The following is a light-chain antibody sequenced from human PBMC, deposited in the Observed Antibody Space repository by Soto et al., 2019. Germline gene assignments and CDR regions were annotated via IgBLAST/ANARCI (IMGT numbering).Light chain of an antibody. J-gene: IGKJ5*01. CDR3: QQYGSSPIT. CDR1: QAVSSSY. V-gene: IGKV3-20*01. CDR2: GAS. Sequence: IVLTQAPCTLSLSPGERATLSCRASQAVSSSYLAWYQQKPGQAPRLVIYGASSRATGIPDRFSGSGSGTHFTLTISRLEPEDFAVYYCQQYGSSPITFGQGTRLEIK.